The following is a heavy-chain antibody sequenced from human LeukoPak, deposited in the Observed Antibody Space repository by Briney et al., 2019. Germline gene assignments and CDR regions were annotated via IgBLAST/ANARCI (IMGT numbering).Heavy chain of an antibody. Sequence: GASVKVSCKASGGTFSSYAISWVRQAPGQGLEWVGGIIPIFGTANYAQKFQGRVTITADKSTSTAYMELSSLRSEDTAVYYCARDGVNYYDSSGSTNGAFDIWGQGTMVTVSS. CDR1: GGTFSSYA. J-gene: IGHJ3*02. CDR2: IIPIFGTA. D-gene: IGHD3-22*01. V-gene: IGHV1-69*06. CDR3: ARDGVNYYDSSGSTNGAFDI.